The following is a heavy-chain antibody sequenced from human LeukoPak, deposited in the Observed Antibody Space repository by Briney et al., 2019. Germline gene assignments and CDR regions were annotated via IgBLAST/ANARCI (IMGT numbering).Heavy chain of an antibody. Sequence: ASVKVSCKASGYTFTSYGISWVRQAPGQGLEWMGWISAYNGNTNYAQKLQGRVTMTTDTSTSTAYMELRSLRSDDTAVYYCARDPFIVVVPAATRRGWFDPWGQGTLVTVSS. J-gene: IGHJ5*02. V-gene: IGHV1-18*01. CDR3: ARDPFIVVVPAATRRGWFDP. CDR1: GYTFTSYG. CDR2: ISAYNGNT. D-gene: IGHD2-2*01.